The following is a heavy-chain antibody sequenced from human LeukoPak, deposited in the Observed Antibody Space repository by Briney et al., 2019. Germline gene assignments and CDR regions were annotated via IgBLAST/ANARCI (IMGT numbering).Heavy chain of an antibody. Sequence: PGGSLRLSCAAPGFTVSSNYMSWVRQAPGKGLAWVSVIYSGGSTYYADSVNGRFTISRDNSKNTLYLQMNSLRAEDTAVYYCASGITGTNNWFDPWGQGTLVTVSS. CDR3: ASGITGTNNWFDP. CDR1: GFTVSSNY. V-gene: IGHV3-66*02. J-gene: IGHJ5*02. D-gene: IGHD1-20*01. CDR2: IYSGGST.